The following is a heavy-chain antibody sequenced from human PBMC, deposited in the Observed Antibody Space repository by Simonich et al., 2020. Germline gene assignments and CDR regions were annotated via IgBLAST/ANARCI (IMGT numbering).Heavy chain of an antibody. D-gene: IGHD6-6*01. CDR3: ASTLFTASSSFAFDI. Sequence: QLQLQESGPGLVKPSETLSLTCTVSGGSISSSSYYWGWIRQPPGKGLEWIGSIYYSGTTYYNPSLKIRVTISVDTSKNQFSLKLSSVTAADTAVYYCASTLFTASSSFAFDIWGQGTMVTVSS. V-gene: IGHV4-39*01. J-gene: IGHJ3*02. CDR1: GGSISSSSYY. CDR2: IYYSGTT.